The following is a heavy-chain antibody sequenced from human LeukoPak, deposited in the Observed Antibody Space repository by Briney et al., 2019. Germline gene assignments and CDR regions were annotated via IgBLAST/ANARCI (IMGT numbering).Heavy chain of an antibody. CDR1: GYTFTSYG. J-gene: IGHJ4*02. V-gene: IGHV1-18*01. CDR2: ISAYNGNT. Sequence: GASVKVSCKASGYTFTSYGISWVRQAPGQGLEWMGWISAYNGNTNYAQKFQGRVTMTRDTSTSTVYMELSSLRSEDTAVYYCAFEERVGAAHFDYWGQGTLVTVSS. CDR3: AFEERVGAAHFDY. D-gene: IGHD1-26*01.